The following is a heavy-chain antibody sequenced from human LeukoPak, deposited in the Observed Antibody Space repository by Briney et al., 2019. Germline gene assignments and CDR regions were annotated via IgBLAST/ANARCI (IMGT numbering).Heavy chain of an antibody. V-gene: IGHV4-34*01. CDR3: ARRGYIAPFDY. D-gene: IGHD3-16*02. CDR2: INHSGST. Sequence: SETLSLTCIVSGDSISSYYWSWIRQPPGKGLEWIGEINHSGSTNYNPSLKSRVTISVDTSKNQFSLKLSSVTAADTAVYYCARRGYIAPFDYRGQGTLVTVSS. J-gene: IGHJ4*02. CDR1: GDSISSYY.